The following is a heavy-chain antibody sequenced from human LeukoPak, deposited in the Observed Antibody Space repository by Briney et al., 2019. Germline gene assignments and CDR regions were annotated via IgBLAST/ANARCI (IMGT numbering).Heavy chain of an antibody. V-gene: IGHV4-61*02. J-gene: IGHJ5*02. D-gene: IGHD1-1*01. Sequence: PSETLSLTCTASGGSISSGSYNWSWLPQPAGKELEWIMRIYTSGIYNYNPALESRGTISVDKSENQFSLKLSSVTGADTAVYYCARDFGGGWYRWFDPWGQGTLVTVSS. CDR1: GGSISSGSYN. CDR3: ARDFGGGWYRWFDP. CDR2: IYTSGIY.